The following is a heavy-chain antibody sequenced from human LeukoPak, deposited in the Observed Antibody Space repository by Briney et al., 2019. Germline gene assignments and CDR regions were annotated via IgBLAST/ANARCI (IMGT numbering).Heavy chain of an antibody. J-gene: IGHJ4*02. Sequence: GGSLRLSCAASEFNFNIYGMQWVRQAPDKGLEWVTYISYNGGKIHCSDSVKGRFTISRDNSKNTLYLQMNSLRPEDTAVYYCAKVAGNIYYFDYWGQGALVTVSS. CDR1: EFNFNIYG. CDR3: AKVAGNIYYFDY. V-gene: IGHV3-30*02. D-gene: IGHD4-23*01. CDR2: ISYNGGKI.